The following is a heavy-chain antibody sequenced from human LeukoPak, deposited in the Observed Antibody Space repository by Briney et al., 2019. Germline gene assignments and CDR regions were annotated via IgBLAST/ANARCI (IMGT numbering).Heavy chain of an antibody. V-gene: IGHV3-48*02. CDR2: ITASGTAM. Sequence: GGSLRLSCAASGFTFSSYSMNWVRQAPGKGLERVSHITASGTAMFYADSVKGRFTISRDNAKNSLYLQMNSLRDEDTAVYYCASSGSYRFDYWGQGTLVTVSS. CDR3: ASSGSYRFDY. D-gene: IGHD1-26*01. CDR1: GFTFSSYS. J-gene: IGHJ4*02.